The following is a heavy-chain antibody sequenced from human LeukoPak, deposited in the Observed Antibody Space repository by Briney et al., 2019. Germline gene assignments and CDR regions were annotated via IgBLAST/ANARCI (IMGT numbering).Heavy chain of an antibody. J-gene: IGHJ5*02. CDR2: ISAYNGNT. CDR3: ARGVRGYGPEFENWFDP. D-gene: IGHD5-12*01. Sequence: GASVKVSCKASGYTFTSYGVSWVRQAPGQGLEWMGWISAYNGNTNYAQKLQGRVTMTTDTSTSTAYMELRSLRSDDTAVYYCARGVRGYGPEFENWFDPWGQGTLVTVSS. CDR1: GYTFTSYG. V-gene: IGHV1-18*01.